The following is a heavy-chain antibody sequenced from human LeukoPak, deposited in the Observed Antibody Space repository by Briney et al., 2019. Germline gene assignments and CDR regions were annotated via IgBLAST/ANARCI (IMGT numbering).Heavy chain of an antibody. V-gene: IGHV1-2*02. CDR2: INPNGGGT. CDR3: AREHDQLLWGYYYMDV. D-gene: IGHD2-2*01. J-gene: IGHJ6*03. CDR1: GYTFTGYY. Sequence: GASVKVSCKASGYTFTGYYMHWVRQAPGQGLEWMGWINPNGGGTNYPQKFQGRVTMTRDTSISTAYMDLGRLRSDDTAVYYCAREHDQLLWGYYYMDVWGKGTTVTISS.